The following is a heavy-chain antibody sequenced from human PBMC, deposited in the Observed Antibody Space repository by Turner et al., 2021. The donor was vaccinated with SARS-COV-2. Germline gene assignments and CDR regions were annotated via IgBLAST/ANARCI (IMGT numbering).Heavy chain of an antibody. CDR3: STSSRCGEATRWFDP. V-gene: IGHV1-24*01. Sequence: QVQQVQSGAVEMKPGAAGMVPRKVSGYTLTEFSMHWVRQAPGIGLEWVEGCDPEDGETIYGQKSLGRDTRTDDISTDTACLGPDSLGFEYSAVDYCSTSSRCGEATRWFDPWGQGTLVTVSA. D-gene: IGHD1-26*01. J-gene: IGHJ5*02. CDR2: CDPEDGET. CDR1: GYTLTEFS.